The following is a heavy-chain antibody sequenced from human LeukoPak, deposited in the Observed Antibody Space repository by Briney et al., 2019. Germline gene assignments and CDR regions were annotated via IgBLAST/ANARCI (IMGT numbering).Heavy chain of an antibody. D-gene: IGHD5-18*01. Sequence: ASVKVSCKASGYTFTSYDINWVRQATGQGLEWMGWMNPNSGNTGFAQKFQGRVTMTRDTSISTAYMELSSLRSEDTAVYYCARGRGYSYSYADYWDQGTLVTVSS. J-gene: IGHJ4*02. CDR3: ARGRGYSYSYADY. V-gene: IGHV1-8*01. CDR2: MNPNSGNT. CDR1: GYTFTSYD.